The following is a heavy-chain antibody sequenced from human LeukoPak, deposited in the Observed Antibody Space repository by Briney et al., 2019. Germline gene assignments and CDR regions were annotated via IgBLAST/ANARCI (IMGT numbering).Heavy chain of an antibody. Sequence: PSETLSLTCTVSAGCISSYYWSWIRQPPGKGLEWIGYVYYSGSTNYNPSLKSRITISLDASKNQVSLKLRSVTAADTAVYYCASLGGTYDYWGQGTRVTVSS. D-gene: IGHD1-26*01. CDR2: VYYSGST. CDR3: ASLGGTYDY. CDR1: AGCISSYY. J-gene: IGHJ4*02. V-gene: IGHV4-59*08.